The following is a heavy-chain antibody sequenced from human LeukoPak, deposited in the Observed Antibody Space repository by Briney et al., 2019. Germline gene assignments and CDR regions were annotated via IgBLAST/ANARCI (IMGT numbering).Heavy chain of an antibody. V-gene: IGHV5-51*01. J-gene: IGHJ4*02. Sequence: GESLKISCKGSGYSFNIYWIGWVRQMPGKGPEWMGIIYPGDSGTRYGPSFQGQVTISADKSISTAYLQWSRLKATDTAIYYCARTLDYFDSSGFYRPYYFDYWGQGTLVTVSS. CDR3: ARTLDYFDSSGFYRPYYFDY. CDR2: IYPGDSGT. D-gene: IGHD3-22*01. CDR1: GYSFNIYW.